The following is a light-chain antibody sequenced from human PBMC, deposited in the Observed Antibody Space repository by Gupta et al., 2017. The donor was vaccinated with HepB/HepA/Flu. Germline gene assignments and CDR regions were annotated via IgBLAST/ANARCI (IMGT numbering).Light chain of an antibody. CDR3: SSDTSSNTLV. CDR2: DVS. CDR1: SSDVGGYNY. J-gene: IGLJ2*01. Sequence: QSALTQPASVSGSPGQSITISCTGTSSDVGGYNYVSWYQQHPGKAPKLMIYDVSNRPSGVSNRFSGSKSGNTASLTISGLQAEDEAEYYCSSDTSSNTLVFGGGTKLTVL. V-gene: IGLV2-14*03.